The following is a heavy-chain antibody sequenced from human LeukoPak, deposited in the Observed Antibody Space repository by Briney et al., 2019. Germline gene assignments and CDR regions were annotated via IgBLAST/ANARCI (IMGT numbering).Heavy chain of an antibody. CDR3: ARDLGDYDHLMDV. CDR1: GFTFSNAW. Sequence: GGSLRLSCEASGFTFSNAWMSWIRQAPGKGLEWVSYISSSGSIKNYADSVKGRFSISRDNVKNSLYLQMNSLRAEDTAVYYCARDLGDYDHLMDVWGKGTTVTVSS. J-gene: IGHJ6*03. V-gene: IGHV3-11*04. CDR2: ISSSGSIK. D-gene: IGHD4-17*01.